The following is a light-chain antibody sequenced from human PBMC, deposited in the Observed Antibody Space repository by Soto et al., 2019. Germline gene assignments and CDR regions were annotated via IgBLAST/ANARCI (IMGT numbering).Light chain of an antibody. CDR1: ARIYSAY. Sequence: EVVLTQSPATLSLSGGERSTLSYRASARIYSAYLGWYQQKPGQAPRLLIYGTSSRATRIPDSFSGSGSGTDFTLTISRLEPEDFAVYYCQQYGNPPITFGQGTQLDIK. CDR2: GTS. J-gene: IGKJ5*01. CDR3: QQYGNPPIT. V-gene: IGKV3-20*01.